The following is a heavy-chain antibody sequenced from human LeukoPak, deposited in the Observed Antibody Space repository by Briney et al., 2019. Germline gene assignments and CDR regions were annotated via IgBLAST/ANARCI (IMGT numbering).Heavy chain of an antibody. J-gene: IGHJ5*02. CDR1: GGSISSSNW. D-gene: IGHD6-13*01. V-gene: IGHV4-4*02. Sequence: PSETLSLTCAVSGGSISSSNWWSWVRQPPGKGLEWIGQIYHSGSTNYNPSLKSRLTISVDKSKNQFSLKLSSVTAADTAVYYCARGYHTGYSSSWPSRWFDPWGQGTLVTVSS. CDR3: ARGYHTGYSSSWPSRWFDP. CDR2: IYHSGST.